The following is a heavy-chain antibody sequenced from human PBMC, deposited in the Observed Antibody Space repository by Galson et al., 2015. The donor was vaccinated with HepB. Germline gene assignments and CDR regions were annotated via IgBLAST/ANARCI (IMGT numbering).Heavy chain of an antibody. CDR3: ARRLKEWLHFDY. V-gene: IGHV4-30-4*01. CDR1: GGSISSGDYY. D-gene: IGHD3-3*01. J-gene: IGHJ4*02. CDR2: IYYSGST. Sequence: TLSLTCTVSGGSISSGDYYWSWIRQPPGKGLEWIGYIYYSGSTYYNPSLKSRVTISVDTSKNQFSLKLSSVTAADTAVYYCARRLKEWLHFDYWGQGTLVTVSS.